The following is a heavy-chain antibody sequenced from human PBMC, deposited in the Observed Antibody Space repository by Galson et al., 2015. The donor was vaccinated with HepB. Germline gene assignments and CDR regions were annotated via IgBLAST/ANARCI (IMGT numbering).Heavy chain of an antibody. CDR2: ISVNSGNT. CDR3: ARLSWGSYYGGFDAFNV. J-gene: IGHJ3*01. Sequence: SVKVSCKASVYNFNNIGITWVRQAPGHGLEWLGWISVNSGNTNNARKFQGRVTMTRDTSTSTAHMELGSLRSDDTAVYGCARLSWGSYYGGFDAFNVWGQGTMVIVSS. D-gene: IGHD3-10*01. CDR1: VYNFNNIG. V-gene: IGHV1-18*04.